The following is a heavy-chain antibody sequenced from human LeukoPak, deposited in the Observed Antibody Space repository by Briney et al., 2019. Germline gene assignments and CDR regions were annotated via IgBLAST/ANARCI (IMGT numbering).Heavy chain of an antibody. D-gene: IGHD3-22*01. CDR3: ARALNYYDSSGESDDAFDI. Sequence: SQTLSLTCTVSGGSISSGSYYWSWIRQPAGKGQEWIGRIYTSGSTNYNPSLKSRVTISVDTSKNQFSLKLSSVTAADTAVYYCARALNYYDSSGESDDAFDIWGQGTMVTVSS. J-gene: IGHJ3*02. CDR1: GGSISSGSYY. CDR2: IYTSGST. V-gene: IGHV4-61*02.